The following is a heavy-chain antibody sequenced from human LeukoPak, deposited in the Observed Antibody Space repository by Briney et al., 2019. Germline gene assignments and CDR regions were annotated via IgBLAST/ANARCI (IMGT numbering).Heavy chain of an antibody. Sequence: GGSLRLSCAASGFTFSSYDMHWVRQATGKGLEWVSAIGTAGDTYYPGSVKGRFTISRENAKNSLYLQMNSLRAGDTAVYYCARGYCSGGSCYYYYGMAVWGQGTTVTVSS. CDR2: IGTAGDT. CDR3: ARGYCSGGSCYYYYGMAV. D-gene: IGHD2-15*01. J-gene: IGHJ6*02. CDR1: GFTFSSYD. V-gene: IGHV3-13*01.